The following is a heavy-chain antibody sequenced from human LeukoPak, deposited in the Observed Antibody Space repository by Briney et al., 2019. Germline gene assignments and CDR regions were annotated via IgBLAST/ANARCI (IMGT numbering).Heavy chain of an antibody. Sequence: ASVKVSCKASGYTFTSYYMHWERQAPGQGLEWMGIINPSGGSTSYAQKFQGRVTMTRDTSTSTVYMELSSLRSEDTAVYYCASNERITIFGVVPGRYYGMDVWGQGTTVTVSS. CDR3: ASNERITIFGVVPGRYYGMDV. CDR2: INPSGGST. V-gene: IGHV1-46*01. CDR1: GYTFTSYY. D-gene: IGHD3-3*01. J-gene: IGHJ6*02.